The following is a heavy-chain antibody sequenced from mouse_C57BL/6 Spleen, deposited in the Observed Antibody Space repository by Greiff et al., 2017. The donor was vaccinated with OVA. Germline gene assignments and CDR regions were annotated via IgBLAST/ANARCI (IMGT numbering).Heavy chain of an antibody. CDR3: ARDSRYYFDY. J-gene: IGHJ2*01. Sequence: EVQLQQSGPELVKPGASVKISCKASGYSFTGYYMNWVKQSPEKSLEWIGEINPSTGGTTYNQKFKAKATLTVDKSSSTAYMQLKSLTSEDSAVYYCARDSRYYFDYWGQGATLTVAS. CDR1: GYSFTGYY. D-gene: IGHD6-1*01. CDR2: INPSTGGT. V-gene: IGHV1-42*01.